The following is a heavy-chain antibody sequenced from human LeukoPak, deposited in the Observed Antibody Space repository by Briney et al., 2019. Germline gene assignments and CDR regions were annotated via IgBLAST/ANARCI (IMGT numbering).Heavy chain of an antibody. V-gene: IGHV3-30-3*01. CDR2: ISYDGSNK. J-gene: IGHJ4*02. CDR3: ARVYCGGDCYSAPLDY. Sequence: GRSLRLSCAASGFTFSSYAMHWVRQAPGKGLEWVAVISYDGSNKYYADSVKGRFTISRDNSKNTLYLQMNSLRAEDTAVYYCARVYCGGDCYSAPLDYWGQGTLVTVSS. CDR1: GFTFSSYA. D-gene: IGHD2-21*01.